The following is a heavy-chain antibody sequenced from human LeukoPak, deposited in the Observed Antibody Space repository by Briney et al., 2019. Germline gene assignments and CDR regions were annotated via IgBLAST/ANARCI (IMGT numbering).Heavy chain of an antibody. CDR2: INTDGSST. D-gene: IGHD2-2*01. CDR3: ARDCSSTSCYGY. J-gene: IGHJ4*02. V-gene: IGHV3-74*01. Sequence: GGSLRLSCAASGFTFSSYWMHWVRQAPGKGLVWVSRINTDGSSTSYADSVKGRFTISRDNAKNTLYPQMNSLRAEDTAVYYCARDCSSTSCYGYWGQGTLVTVSS. CDR1: GFTFSSYW.